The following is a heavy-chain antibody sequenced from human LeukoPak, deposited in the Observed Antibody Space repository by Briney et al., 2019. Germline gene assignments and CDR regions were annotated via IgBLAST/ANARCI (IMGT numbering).Heavy chain of an antibody. CDR2: IYHSGST. Sequence: SETLSLTCAVSGYSISSGYYWGWIRQPPGKGLEWIGSIYHSGSTYYNPSLKSRVTISVDTSKNQFSLKLSSVTAADTAVYYCASEKDYFDWFHDAFDIWGQGTMVTVSS. J-gene: IGHJ3*02. D-gene: IGHD3-9*01. CDR3: ASEKDYFDWFHDAFDI. CDR1: GYSISSGYY. V-gene: IGHV4-38-2*01.